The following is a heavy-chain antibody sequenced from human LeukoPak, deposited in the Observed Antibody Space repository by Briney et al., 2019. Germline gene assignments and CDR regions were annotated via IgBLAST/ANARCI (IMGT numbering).Heavy chain of an antibody. Sequence: PSETLSLTCAVYGGSFSGYYWSWIRQPPGKGLEWIGEINHSGSTNYNPSLKSRVTISLDTSKNQFSLKLSSVTAADTAVYYCASFSRSGIEVDYWGQGTLVTVSS. V-gene: IGHV4-34*01. J-gene: IGHJ4*02. CDR3: ASFSRSGIEVDY. D-gene: IGHD1-14*01. CDR1: GGSFSGYY. CDR2: INHSGST.